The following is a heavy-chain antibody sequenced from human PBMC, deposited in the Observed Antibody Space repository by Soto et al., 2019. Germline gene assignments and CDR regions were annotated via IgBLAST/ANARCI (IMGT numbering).Heavy chain of an antibody. CDR3: AKGVSLRSPPWFDP. J-gene: IGHJ5*02. CDR1: GFTFDDYA. Sequence: EVQLVESGGGLVQPGRSLRLSCAASGFTFDDYAMHWVRQAPGKGLEWVSGISWNSGSIGYTDSVKGRFTISRDNAKNSLYLQMNSLRAEDTALYYCAKGVSLRSPPWFDPWGQGTLVTVSS. D-gene: IGHD3-16*01. CDR2: ISWNSGSI. V-gene: IGHV3-9*01.